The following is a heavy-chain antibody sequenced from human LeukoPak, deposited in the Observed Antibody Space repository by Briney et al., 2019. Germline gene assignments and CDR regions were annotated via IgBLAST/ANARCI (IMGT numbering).Heavy chain of an antibody. CDR1: GGSISSYY. Sequence: PSETLSLTCTVSGGSISSYYWSWIRQPPGKGLEWIGYIYYSGSTNYNPSLKSRVTISVDTSKNQFSLKLSSVTAADTAVYYCASSPNYYDSSGYYAFDIWGQGTMVTVSS. D-gene: IGHD3-22*01. V-gene: IGHV4-59*08. CDR3: ASSPNYYDSSGYYAFDI. CDR2: IYYSGST. J-gene: IGHJ3*02.